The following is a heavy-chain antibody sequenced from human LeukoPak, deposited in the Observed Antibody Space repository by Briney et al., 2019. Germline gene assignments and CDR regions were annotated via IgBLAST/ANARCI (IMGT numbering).Heavy chain of an antibody. CDR3: ARTLPNLGFRH. V-gene: IGHV4-39*07. CDR1: GGSISGSNYY. CDR2: IYYSGNT. Sequence: SETLSLTCTVSGGSISGSNYYWGWIRQPPGKGLEWIGSIYYSGNTYYNPSLKSRVTISVDTSKNQFSLKLSSVTAADTAVYYCARTLPNLGFRHWGQGTLVTVSS. J-gene: IGHJ1*01.